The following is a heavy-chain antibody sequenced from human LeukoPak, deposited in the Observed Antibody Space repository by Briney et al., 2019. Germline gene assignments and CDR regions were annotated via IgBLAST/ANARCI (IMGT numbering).Heavy chain of an antibody. CDR2: ISSSSSYI. Sequence: GGSLRLSCAASGFTFSSYSMNWVRQAPGKGLEWVSSISSSSSYIYYADSVKGRFTISRDNAKNSLYLQMNSLRAEDTAVYYCARGNGWYSGYLDYWGQGTLVTVSS. V-gene: IGHV3-21*01. CDR3: ARGNGWYSGYLDY. J-gene: IGHJ4*02. CDR1: GFTFSSYS. D-gene: IGHD6-19*01.